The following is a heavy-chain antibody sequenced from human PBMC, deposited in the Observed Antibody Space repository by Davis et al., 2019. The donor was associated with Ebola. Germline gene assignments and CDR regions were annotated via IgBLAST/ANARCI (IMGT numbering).Heavy chain of an antibody. D-gene: IGHD3-10*01. Sequence: ASVKVSCKASGYTFTSYGISWVRQAPGQGLEWMGWISAYNGNTNYAQKLQGRVTMTTDTSTSTAYMELSSLRSEDTAVYYCARGRYGSGWDGMDVWGQGTTVTVSS. J-gene: IGHJ6*02. V-gene: IGHV1-18*01. CDR1: GYTFTSYG. CDR2: ISAYNGNT. CDR3: ARGRYGSGWDGMDV.